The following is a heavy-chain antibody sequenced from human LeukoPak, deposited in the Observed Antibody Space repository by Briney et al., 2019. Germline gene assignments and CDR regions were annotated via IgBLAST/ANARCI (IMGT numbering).Heavy chain of an antibody. J-gene: IGHJ5*02. CDR1: GGSFSGYY. D-gene: IGHD3-9*01. V-gene: IGHV4-34*01. CDR2: INHSGST. CDR3: ARHHWGYDILTGYLNWFDP. Sequence: TSETLSLTCAVYGGSFSGYYWSWIRQPPGKGLEWIGEINHSGSTNYNPSLKSRATISVDTSKNQFSLKLSSVTAADTAVYYCARHHWGYDILTGYLNWFDPWGQGTLVTVSS.